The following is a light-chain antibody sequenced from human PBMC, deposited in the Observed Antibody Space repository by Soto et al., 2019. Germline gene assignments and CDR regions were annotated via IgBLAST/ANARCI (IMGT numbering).Light chain of an antibody. J-gene: IGLJ3*02. CDR3: TSFTTTNTWV. Sequence: QSALTQPNSVSGSPGQSITISCTATSSDVGSYNFVSWFQQHPGKAPKLIIYEVTNRPSGVSYRFSGSKSGNTASLTISGLRAEDEADYYCTSFTTTNTWVFGGGTKVTVL. CDR1: SSDVGSYNF. CDR2: EVT. V-gene: IGLV2-14*01.